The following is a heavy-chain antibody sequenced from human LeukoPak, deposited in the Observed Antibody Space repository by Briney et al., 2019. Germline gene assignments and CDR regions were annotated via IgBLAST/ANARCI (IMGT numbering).Heavy chain of an antibody. CDR3: ARRTGDHLDY. V-gene: IGHV4-59*08. CDR1: GGSISSYY. CDR2: IYYSGST. D-gene: IGHD7-27*01. Sequence: SETLSLICTVSGGSISSYYWSWIRQPPGKGLEWIGYIYYSGSTNYNPSLKSRVTISVDTSKSQFSLKLSSVTAADTAVYYCARRTGDHLDYWGQGTLVTVSS. J-gene: IGHJ4*02.